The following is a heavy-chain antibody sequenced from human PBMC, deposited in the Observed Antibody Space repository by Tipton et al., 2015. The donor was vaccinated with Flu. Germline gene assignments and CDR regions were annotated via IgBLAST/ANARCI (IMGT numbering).Heavy chain of an antibody. D-gene: IGHD2-2*02. CDR1: GFNFDSDW. J-gene: IGHJ4*02. Sequence: SLRLSCTGSGFNFDSDWMSWVRQAPGRGLEWVANINQDGSEKNYVDSVKGRFIISRDNAKKSVNLQMNRLRAEDTAEYYCARDISEIYTYGPPGDYWGQGTLVTVSA. V-gene: IGHV3-7*01. CDR3: ARDISEIYTYGPPGDY. CDR2: INQDGSEK.